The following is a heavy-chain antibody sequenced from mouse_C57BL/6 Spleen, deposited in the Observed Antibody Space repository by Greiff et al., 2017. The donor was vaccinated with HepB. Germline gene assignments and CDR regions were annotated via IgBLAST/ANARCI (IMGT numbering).Heavy chain of an antibody. CDR3: ARDYGSSYDYYAMHH. J-gene: IGHJ4*01. CDR2: INPNYGTT. V-gene: IGHV1-39*01. D-gene: IGHD1-1*01. Sequence: EVQLQESGPELVKPGASVKKSSKASGYSFTDYNMNWVKQSNGKSLEWIGVINPNYGTTSYNQKFKGKATLTVDQSSSTAYMQLNSLTSEDSAVYYCARDYGSSYDYYAMHHWGQGTSVTVSS. CDR1: GYSFTDYN.